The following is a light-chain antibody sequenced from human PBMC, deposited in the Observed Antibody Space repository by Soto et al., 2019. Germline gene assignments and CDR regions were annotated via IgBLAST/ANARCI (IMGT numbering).Light chain of an antibody. CDR1: QSVSRSY. Sequence: EIVLTQSPGTLSLSPGERATLSCRASQSVSRSYLAWYQQKPGQAPRLLIYGASSRATGIPDRFSGSGSGTDFTLTISRLEPEDFAVYYCQQYGSSPYTFSQGTKLEIK. V-gene: IGKV3-20*01. CDR3: QQYGSSPYT. J-gene: IGKJ2*01. CDR2: GAS.